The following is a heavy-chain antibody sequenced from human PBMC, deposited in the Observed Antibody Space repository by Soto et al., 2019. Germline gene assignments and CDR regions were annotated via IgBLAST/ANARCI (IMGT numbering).Heavy chain of an antibody. V-gene: IGHV4-59*01. CDR2: IYYSGST. Sequence: KPSETLSLTCTVSGGSISSYYWSWIRQPPGKGLEWIGYIYYSGSTNYNPSLKSRVTISVDTSKNQFSLKLSSVTAADTAVYYCARVTPSHGVVTNYIGQDWFDPWGQGTLVTVS. CDR3: ARVTPSHGVVTNYIGQDWFDP. J-gene: IGHJ5*02. CDR1: GGSISSYY. D-gene: IGHD3-3*01.